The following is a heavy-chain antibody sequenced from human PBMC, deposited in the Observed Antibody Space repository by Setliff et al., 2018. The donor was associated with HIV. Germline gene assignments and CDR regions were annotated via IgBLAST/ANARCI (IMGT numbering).Heavy chain of an antibody. Sequence: RLSCAASGFTFSSYAMSWVRQAPGKGLEWVSAISGSGGSTYYADSVKGRFTISRDNSKNTLYLQMNSLRAEDTAVYYCAKVSGSGIFYDAFDIWGQGTMVTVSS. CDR2: ISGSGGST. D-gene: IGHD3-10*01. V-gene: IGHV3-23*01. J-gene: IGHJ3*02. CDR1: GFTFSSYA. CDR3: AKVSGSGIFYDAFDI.